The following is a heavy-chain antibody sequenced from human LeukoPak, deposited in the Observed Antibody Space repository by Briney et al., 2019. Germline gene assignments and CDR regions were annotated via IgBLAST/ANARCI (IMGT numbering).Heavy chain of an antibody. CDR1: GGTFSSYA. CDR2: IIPIFGTA. V-gene: IGHV1-69*05. D-gene: IGHD1-26*01. Sequence: GASVKVSCKASGGTFSSYAISWLRQAPGQGLEWMGRIIPIFGTANYAQKFQGRVTITTDESTSTAYMELSSLRSEDTAVYYFAGDGLVDTPWDCGQGTLVTVSS. CDR3: AGDGLVDTPWD. J-gene: IGHJ4*02.